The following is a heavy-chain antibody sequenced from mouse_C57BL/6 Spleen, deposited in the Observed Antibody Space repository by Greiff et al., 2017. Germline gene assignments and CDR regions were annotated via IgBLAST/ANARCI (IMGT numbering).Heavy chain of an antibody. CDR3: ARRGSNYEDY. Sequence: VQLQQSGPELVKPGASVKMSCKASGYTFTDYNMHWVKQRHGKSLEWIGYINPNYGGTSYNQKFKGKATLTVNKSSSPAYMAVRSLTSEDSAVYYCARRGSNYEDYWGQGTTLTVSS. CDR2: INPNYGGT. D-gene: IGHD2-5*01. V-gene: IGHV1-22*01. J-gene: IGHJ2*01. CDR1: GYTFTDYN.